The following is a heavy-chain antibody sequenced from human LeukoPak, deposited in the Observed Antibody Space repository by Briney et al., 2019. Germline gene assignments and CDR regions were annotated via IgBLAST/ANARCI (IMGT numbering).Heavy chain of an antibody. Sequence: PSETLSLTCAVYGGSFSGYYWSWIRQPPGKGLEWIGEINHSGSANYNPSLKSRVTISVDKSKNQFSLKLSSVTAADTAVYYCARLDGYNRYYYYYYMDVWGKGTTVTVSS. J-gene: IGHJ6*03. CDR2: INHSGSA. D-gene: IGHD5-24*01. V-gene: IGHV4-34*01. CDR1: GGSFSGYY. CDR3: ARLDGYNRYYYYYYMDV.